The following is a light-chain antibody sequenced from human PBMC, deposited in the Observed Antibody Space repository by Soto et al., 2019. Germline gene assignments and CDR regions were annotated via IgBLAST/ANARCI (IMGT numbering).Light chain of an antibody. CDR1: QDISDY. CDR2: DAS. J-gene: IGKJ4*01. V-gene: IGKV1-33*01. CDR3: QQYDSLPLT. Sequence: DIQMTQSPSSLSASVGDRVTITCQASQDISDYLNWYQQKPGKAPKLLIFDASNLESGVPSRFSGSGSGTHFSFTISRLQPEDIATYYCQQYDSLPLTFGGGTKVDIK.